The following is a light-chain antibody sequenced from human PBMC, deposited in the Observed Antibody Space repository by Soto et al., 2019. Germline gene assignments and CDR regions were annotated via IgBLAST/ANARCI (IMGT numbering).Light chain of an antibody. V-gene: IGLV1-47*01. CDR1: SSNIGSNY. J-gene: IGLJ3*02. Sequence: QAVVIQPPSASGTPGQRVTISCSGSSSNIGSNYVYWFQQLPGAAPKLLIYRNNQRPSGVPDRFSGSKSGTSASLAISGLRSEDEADYYCATWEDNLTARVFGGGTKPTVL. CDR3: ATWEDNLTARV. CDR2: RNN.